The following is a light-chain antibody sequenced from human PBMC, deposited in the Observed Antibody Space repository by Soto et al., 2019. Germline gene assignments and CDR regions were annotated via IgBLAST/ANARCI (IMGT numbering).Light chain of an antibody. V-gene: IGLV2-14*01. CDR1: SRDIGAYNL. J-gene: IGLJ2*01. Sequence: QSALTQPASVSGSPGQSITISCSGTSRDIGAYNLVSWYQQPPGKAPKLLIYEVRNRPSGISYRFSGSKSGTTASLTISSLLPEDEADYYCSTYTSRSTLVFGGGTQLTV. CDR2: EVR. CDR3: STYTSRSTLV.